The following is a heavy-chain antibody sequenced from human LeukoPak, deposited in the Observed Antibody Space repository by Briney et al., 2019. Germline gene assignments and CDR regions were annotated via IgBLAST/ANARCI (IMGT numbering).Heavy chain of an antibody. CDR3: ARDMGIAVAGKAAWFDP. Sequence: SQTLSLTCAISGDSVSSNSAAWNWIRQSPSRGLEWLGRTYYRSKWYNDYAVSVKSRIAINPDTSKNQFSLQLNSVTPEDTAVYYCARDMGIAVAGKAAWFDPWGQGTLVTVSS. J-gene: IGHJ5*02. CDR1: GDSVSSNSAA. D-gene: IGHD6-19*01. CDR2: TYYRSKWYN. V-gene: IGHV6-1*01.